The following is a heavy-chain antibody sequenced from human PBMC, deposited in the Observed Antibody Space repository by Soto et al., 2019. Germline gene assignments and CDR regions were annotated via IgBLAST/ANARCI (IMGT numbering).Heavy chain of an antibody. CDR3: ARGTFYDLNFDY. D-gene: IGHD3-3*01. CDR2: INAGNGNT. Sequence: ASVKVSCKASGYTFTSYAMHWVRQAPGQRLEWMGWINAGNGNTKYSQKFQGRVTITRDTSASTAYMELSSLRSEDTAVYYCARGTFYDLNFDYWGQGTLVTVSS. V-gene: IGHV1-3*01. CDR1: GYTFTSYA. J-gene: IGHJ4*02.